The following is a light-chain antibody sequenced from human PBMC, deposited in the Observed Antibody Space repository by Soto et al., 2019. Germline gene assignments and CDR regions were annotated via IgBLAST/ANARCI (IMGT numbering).Light chain of an antibody. J-gene: IGKJ5*01. CDR1: QSVRGS. Sequence: EIVLTQSPATLSLSPGERATLSCRASQSVRGSLAWYQQKPGQAPRLLIYDASNRATGIPARFSGSGSGTDFTLTISSLEPEDFAVYYCQQRSNWPAITFGQGTRLEIK. CDR3: QQRSNWPAIT. CDR2: DAS. V-gene: IGKV3-11*01.